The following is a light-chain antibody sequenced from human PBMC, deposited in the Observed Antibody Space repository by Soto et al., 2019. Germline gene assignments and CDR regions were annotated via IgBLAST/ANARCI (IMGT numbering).Light chain of an antibody. CDR2: AVC. V-gene: IGLV2-8*01. CDR3: SSYAGRDTYVV. CDR1: VSDVGGYNY. J-gene: IGLJ2*01. Sequence: QSALTQPPSASGSPGQSVTISCTGTVSDVGGYNYVSWYQQHPGKAPKLMIYAVCQRPSGVSDRFSGSKSGNTASLTVSGLQAEDEADYYCSSYAGRDTYVVFGGGTKLTVL.